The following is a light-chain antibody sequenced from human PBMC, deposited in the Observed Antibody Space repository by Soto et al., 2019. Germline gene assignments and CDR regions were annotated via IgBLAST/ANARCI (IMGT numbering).Light chain of an antibody. CDR2: KVS. Sequence: DAVLTQSPLSLPVTPGQPASISCRSSQSLEHTDGKTYLNWYQQRPGQSPRRLIYKVSNRDFGVPDRFSGSGSGTAFTLEISRVEAEDVGVYYCMQALQTPRTFGQGTKVDIK. J-gene: IGKJ1*01. V-gene: IGKV2-30*02. CDR3: MQALQTPRT. CDR1: QSLEHTDGKTY.